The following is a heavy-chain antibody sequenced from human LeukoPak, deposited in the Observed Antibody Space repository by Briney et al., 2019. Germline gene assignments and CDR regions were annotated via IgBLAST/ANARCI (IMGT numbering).Heavy chain of an antibody. Sequence: GGSLRLSCAASGFTFNSYAMHWVRQALGKGLDWVAVIWYDGSNKYYADSVKGRFTISRDNSKNTLYLQMNSLRAEDTALYYCARAGSGWYEIDSWGQGTLVTVSS. D-gene: IGHD6-19*01. CDR2: IWYDGSNK. J-gene: IGHJ4*02. V-gene: IGHV3-33*01. CDR1: GFTFNSYA. CDR3: ARAGSGWYEIDS.